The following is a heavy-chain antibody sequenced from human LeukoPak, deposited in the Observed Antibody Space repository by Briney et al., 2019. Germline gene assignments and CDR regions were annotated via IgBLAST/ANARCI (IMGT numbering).Heavy chain of an antibody. CDR1: GFTFSSYW. CDR2: IKQDGSEK. D-gene: IGHD3-3*01. Sequence: PGGSLRLSCAASGFTFSSYWMSWVRQAPGKGLEWVANIKQDGSEKYYVDSVKGRFTISRDNAKNSLYLQMNSLRAEDTAVYYCARGKMGDFGVVGACFDYWGQGTLVTVSS. J-gene: IGHJ4*02. V-gene: IGHV3-7*04. CDR3: ARGKMGDFGVVGACFDY.